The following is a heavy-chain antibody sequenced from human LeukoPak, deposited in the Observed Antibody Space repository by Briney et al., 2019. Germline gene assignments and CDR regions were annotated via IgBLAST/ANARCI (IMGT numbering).Heavy chain of an antibody. J-gene: IGHJ4*02. CDR1: GFAFSSYA. CDR3: ATPAAYFYDGGGYLSH. CDR2: TRGSDAST. V-gene: IGHV3-23*01. Sequence: GGSLRLSCVASGFAFSSYAMSWVRQTPGKGLEWVSVTRGSDASTHYLDSVKGRFTISRDTSKNTLYLQMNSLRAEDTAVYYCATPAAYFYDGGGYLSHWGQGTLVTVSS. D-gene: IGHD3-22*01.